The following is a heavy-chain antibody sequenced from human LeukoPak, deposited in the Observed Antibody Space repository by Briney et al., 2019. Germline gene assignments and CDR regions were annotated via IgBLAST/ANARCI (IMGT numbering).Heavy chain of an antibody. CDR2: ISGSGGST. J-gene: IGHJ4*02. V-gene: IGHV3-23*01. CDR1: GFTFSSYA. CDR3: AKDYYDSSGYYSRLLFDY. Sequence: GGSLRLSCAASGFTFSSYAMSWVRQAPGKGLEWVSAISGSGGSTYYADSAKGRFTISRDNSKNTLYLQMNSLRAEDTAVYYCAKDYYDSSGYYSRLLFDYWGQGTLVTVSS. D-gene: IGHD3-22*01.